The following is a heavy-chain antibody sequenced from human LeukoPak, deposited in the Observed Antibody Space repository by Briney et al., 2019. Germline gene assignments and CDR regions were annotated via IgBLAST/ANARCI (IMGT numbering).Heavy chain of an antibody. CDR1: GFTFSRYS. CDR2: ISSSSSYI. Sequence: GGSLRLSCAASGFTFSRYSMNWVRQAPGKGLEWVSLISSSSSYIYYADSVKGRFTISRDNARNSLYLHMNSLRAEDTAVYYCARDACGGDCYSDFDYWGQGTLVTVSS. J-gene: IGHJ4*02. CDR3: ARDACGGDCYSDFDY. D-gene: IGHD2-21*02. V-gene: IGHV3-21*01.